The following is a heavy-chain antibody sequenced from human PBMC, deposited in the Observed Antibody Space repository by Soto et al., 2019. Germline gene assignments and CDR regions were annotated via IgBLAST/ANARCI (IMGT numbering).Heavy chain of an antibody. CDR1: GYTFTSYG. CDR2: ISAYNGNT. V-gene: IGHV1-18*04. Sequence: ASVKVSCKASGYTFTSYGISWVRQAPGQGLEWMGWISAYNGNTNYAQKLRGRVTMTTDTSTSTAYMELRSLRSDDTAVYYCARVGLGYCSSTSRFSGSEYYYYGMDVWGQGTTVTVSS. D-gene: IGHD2-2*01. J-gene: IGHJ6*02. CDR3: ARVGLGYCSSTSRFSGSEYYYYGMDV.